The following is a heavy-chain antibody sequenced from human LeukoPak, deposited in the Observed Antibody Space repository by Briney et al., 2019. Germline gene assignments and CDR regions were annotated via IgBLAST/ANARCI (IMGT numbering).Heavy chain of an antibody. J-gene: IGHJ4*02. Sequence: GESLKISCKGSGFGFTSYWIGWVRQMPGKGLEWMGIIWPGDSDTRYSPSFQGQVTISADRSITTAYLQWSSLRASDSAMYYCARKYYYVGSTHQFDYWGQGTLVAVSS. CDR1: GFGFTSYW. V-gene: IGHV5-51*01. CDR2: IWPGDSDT. D-gene: IGHD3-10*02. CDR3: ARKYYYVGSTHQFDY.